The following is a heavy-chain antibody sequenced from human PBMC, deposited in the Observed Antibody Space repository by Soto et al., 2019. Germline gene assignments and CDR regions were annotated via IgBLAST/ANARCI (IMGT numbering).Heavy chain of an antibody. CDR1: GYSFTSYW. CDR2: IYPGDSDT. D-gene: IGHD6-13*01. CDR3: ARQLAAASYYYYGMDV. J-gene: IGHJ6*02. V-gene: IGHV5-51*01. Sequence: ESLKLSCKGAGYSFTSYWIGLVRQMPGKGLEWMGIIYPGDSDTRYSPSFQGQVTISADKSISTAYLQWSSLKASDTAMYYCARQLAAASYYYYGMDVWGQGTTVTVSS.